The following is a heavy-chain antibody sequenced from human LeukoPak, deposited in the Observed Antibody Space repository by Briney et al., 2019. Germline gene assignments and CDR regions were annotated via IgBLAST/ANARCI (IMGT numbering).Heavy chain of an antibody. CDR1: GYTFTSYD. CDR3: ARKVPNDSSGYYYRGQFDP. Sequence: ASVKVSCKASGYTFTSYDINWVRQATGQGLEWMGWMNPNSGNTGYAQKFQGRVTMTRNTSISTAYMELSSLRSEDTAVYYCARKVPNDSSGYYYRGQFDPWGQGTLVTVSS. D-gene: IGHD3-22*01. V-gene: IGHV1-8*01. J-gene: IGHJ5*02. CDR2: MNPNSGNT.